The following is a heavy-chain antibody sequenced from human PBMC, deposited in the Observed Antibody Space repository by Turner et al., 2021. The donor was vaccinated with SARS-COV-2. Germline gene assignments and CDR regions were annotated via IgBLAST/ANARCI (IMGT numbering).Heavy chain of an antibody. CDR3: ARGTYYYDSSVYSGTNWFDP. J-gene: IGHJ5*02. Sequence: EVQLVESGGGLVKPGGSLRLSCAASGFTFSRYSMNWVRQAPGKGLEWVSSISSSSSYIYYADSVKGRFTISRDSAKNSLYLQMNSLRAEDTAVYYCARGTYYYDSSVYSGTNWFDPWGQGTLVTVSS. V-gene: IGHV3-21*01. D-gene: IGHD3-22*01. CDR1: GFTFSRYS. CDR2: ISSSSSYI.